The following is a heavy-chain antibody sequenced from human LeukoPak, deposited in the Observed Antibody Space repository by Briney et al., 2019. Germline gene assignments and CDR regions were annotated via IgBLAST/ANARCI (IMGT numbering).Heavy chain of an antibody. CDR2: IYYSGNT. CDR3: ARHRGRYCSSTSCTVSYFDY. CDR1: GGSISSYY. D-gene: IGHD2-2*01. Sequence: SETLSLTCTVSGGSISSYYWNWIRQPPGKGLEWVGYIYYSGNTNYNPSLKSRVTISVDTSKNQFSLKLSSVTAADTAVYYCARHRGRYCSSTSCTVSYFDYWGQGTLVTVSS. V-gene: IGHV4-59*08. J-gene: IGHJ4*02.